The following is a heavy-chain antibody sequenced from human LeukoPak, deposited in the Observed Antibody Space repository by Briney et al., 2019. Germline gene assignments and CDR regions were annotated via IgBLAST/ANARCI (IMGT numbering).Heavy chain of an antibody. J-gene: IGHJ4*02. CDR2: ITSDGTST. D-gene: IGHD4-23*01. CDR1: GFSFSITW. Sequence: PGGSLSLSCAASGFSFSITWMHWVRQPPGQGLVWVARITSDGTSTSYAESVKGRFTISRDNAKNSLYLQMNSLRAEDTAVYYCARDLPPGGYWGQGTLVTVSS. CDR3: ARDLPPGGY. V-gene: IGHV3-74*03.